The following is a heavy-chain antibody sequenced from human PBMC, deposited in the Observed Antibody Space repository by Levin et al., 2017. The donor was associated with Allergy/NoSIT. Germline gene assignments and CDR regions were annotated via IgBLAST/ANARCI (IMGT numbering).Heavy chain of an antibody. CDR3: SRGLSLGNPQGFDC. D-gene: IGHD1-14*01. CDR2: ISSTSTYI. Sequence: GESLKISCAASGFTFGSYSMNWVRQAPGKGLEWVSTISSTSTYIYYAESVRGRFTISRDNAKNSVYLQMSSLRAEDTAVYYCSRGLSLGNPQGFDCWGQGTLVTVSS. CDR1: GFTFGSYS. V-gene: IGHV3-21*01. J-gene: IGHJ4*02.